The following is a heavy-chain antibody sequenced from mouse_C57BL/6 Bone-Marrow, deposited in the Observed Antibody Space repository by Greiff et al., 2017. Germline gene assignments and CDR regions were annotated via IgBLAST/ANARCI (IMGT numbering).Heavy chain of an antibody. CDR2: INPSSGYT. D-gene: IGHD2-5*01. CDR1: GYTFTSYW. Sequence: QVQLQQSGAELAKPGASVKLSCKASGYTFTSYWMHLVKQRPGQGLEWIGYINPSSGYTKYNQKFKDKATLTADKSSSKAYMQLSSLTYEDSAVYYCARDGDSMAYYSNSYAMDYCGQGTSVTVSS. V-gene: IGHV1-7*01. J-gene: IGHJ4*01. CDR3: ARDGDSMAYYSNSYAMDY.